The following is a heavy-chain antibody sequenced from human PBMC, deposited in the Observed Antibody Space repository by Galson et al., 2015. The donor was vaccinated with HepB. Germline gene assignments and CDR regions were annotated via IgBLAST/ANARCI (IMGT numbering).Heavy chain of an antibody. CDR3: ARTYYDFWSGYLSSYYYYMDV. D-gene: IGHD3-3*01. CDR2: ISAYNGNT. J-gene: IGHJ6*03. V-gene: IGHV1-18*01. CDR1: GYTFTSYG. Sequence: SVKVSCKASGYTFTSYGISWVRQAPGQGLEWMGWISAYNGNTNYAQKLQGRVTMTTDTSTSTAYMELRSLRSDDTAVYYCARTYYDFWSGYLSSYYYYMDVWGKGTTVTVSS.